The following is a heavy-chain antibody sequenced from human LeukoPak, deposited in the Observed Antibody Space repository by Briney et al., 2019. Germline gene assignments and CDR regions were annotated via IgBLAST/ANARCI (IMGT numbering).Heavy chain of an antibody. D-gene: IGHD3-10*01. CDR1: GYTFTSYD. V-gene: IGHV1-2*02. CDR3: ARSELLWFGESDYYYYYGMDV. Sequence: GASVKVSCKASGYTFTSYDINWVRQAPGQGLEWMGWINPNSGSTNYAQKFQGRVTMTRDTSISTAYMELSRLRSDDTAVYYCARSELLWFGESDYYYYYGMDVWGQGTTVTVSS. J-gene: IGHJ6*02. CDR2: INPNSGST.